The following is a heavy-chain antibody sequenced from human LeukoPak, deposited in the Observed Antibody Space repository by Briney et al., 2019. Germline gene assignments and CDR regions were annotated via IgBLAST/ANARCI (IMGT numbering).Heavy chain of an antibody. J-gene: IGHJ4*02. CDR2: IWFDGSNK. Sequence: PGRSLRLSCAASGFTFSSYGMHWVRQAPGKGLEWVAVIWFDGSNKNYADSVKGRFTVSRDNSKNTLYLQMNSLRAEDTAVYYCARGGTSAAGIDYWGQGTLVTVSS. D-gene: IGHD6-13*01. CDR1: GFTFSSYG. V-gene: IGHV3-33*01. CDR3: ARGGTSAAGIDY.